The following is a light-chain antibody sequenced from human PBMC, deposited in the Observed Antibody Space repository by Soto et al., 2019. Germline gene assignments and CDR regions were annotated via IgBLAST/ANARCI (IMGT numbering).Light chain of an antibody. CDR2: AAS. Sequence: EIVLTQSPGTLSLSPGERATLSCRASQSISTDNFAWYQQKPGQAPRLLVYAASRRATGIPDRFSGSGSGTDFTLTITTLEPEDFAMYYCQQYGGTPALTFGGGTKVEIK. CDR1: QSISTDN. J-gene: IGKJ4*01. CDR3: QQYGGTPALT. V-gene: IGKV3-20*01.